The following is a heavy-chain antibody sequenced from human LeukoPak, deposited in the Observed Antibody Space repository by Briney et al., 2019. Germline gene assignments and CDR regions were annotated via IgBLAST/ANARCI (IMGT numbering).Heavy chain of an antibody. CDR3: ARDAYSNYVYAFDI. J-gene: IGHJ3*02. CDR2: ISAYNGNT. Sequence: GASVKVSFKASGYTFTSYGISWVRQAPGQGLEWMGWISAYNGNTNYAQKLQGRVTMTTDTSTSTAYMELRSLRSGDTAVYYCARDAYSNYVYAFDIWGQGTMVTVSS. D-gene: IGHD4-11*01. V-gene: IGHV1-18*01. CDR1: GYTFTSYG.